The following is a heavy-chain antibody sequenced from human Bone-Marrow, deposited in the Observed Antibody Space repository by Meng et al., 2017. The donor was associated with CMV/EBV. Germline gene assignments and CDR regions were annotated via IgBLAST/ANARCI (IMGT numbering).Heavy chain of an antibody. V-gene: IGHV1-2*02. CDR1: GYTFTSYD. CDR3: ARINWNPDY. J-gene: IGHJ4*02. Sequence: ASVKVSCKASGYTFTSYDINWVRQATGQGLEWMGWINPNSGGTNYAQKFQGRVTMTRDTSISTAYMELSRLRSDDTAVYYCARINWNPDYWGQGPLVPVSS. CDR2: INPNSGGT. D-gene: IGHD1-20*01.